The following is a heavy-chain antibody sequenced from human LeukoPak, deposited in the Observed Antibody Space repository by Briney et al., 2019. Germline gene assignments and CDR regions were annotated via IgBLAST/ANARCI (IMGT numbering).Heavy chain of an antibody. CDR1: GFTFSNYA. J-gene: IGHJ4*02. CDR2: IVGSGGST. D-gene: IGHD3-9*01. Sequence: GASLRLSCAASGFTFSNYAMSWVRQAPGKGLEWVSAIVGSGGSTYYADSVKGRFSISRDSSKNTLFLQMNSLRVEDTALYYCSKWGDYDVLTGYYDSDFWGQGTLVTVSS. CDR3: SKWGDYDVLTGYYDSDF. V-gene: IGHV3-23*01.